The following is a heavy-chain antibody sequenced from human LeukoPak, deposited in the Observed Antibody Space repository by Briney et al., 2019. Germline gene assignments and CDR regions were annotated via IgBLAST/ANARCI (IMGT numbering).Heavy chain of an antibody. V-gene: IGHV4-4*02. J-gene: IGHJ3*02. Sequence: SETLSLTCAVSGGSISSSNWWSWVRQPPGKGLEWIGEIYHSGSTNYNPSLKSRVTISVDKSKNQFSLKLSSVTAADTAVYYCANVQLNPDAFDIWGQGTMVTVSS. CDR2: IYHSGST. CDR3: ANVQLNPDAFDI. D-gene: IGHD2-2*01. CDR1: GGSISSSNW.